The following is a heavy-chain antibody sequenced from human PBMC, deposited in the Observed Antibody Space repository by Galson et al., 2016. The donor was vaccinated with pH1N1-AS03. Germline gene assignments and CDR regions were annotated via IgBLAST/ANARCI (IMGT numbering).Heavy chain of an antibody. CDR3: ASAPRGSGSSYYFDH. CDR2: INQDGSEK. D-gene: IGHD6-6*01. Sequence: SLRLSCAASGFTFNSYWMSWVRQAPGKGPEWVAHINQDGSEKYYVDSVKGRFTISRDNAKNSLYLQMNSLRAEDTAVYYCASAPRGSGSSYYFDHWGQGTLVTVSS. J-gene: IGHJ4*02. V-gene: IGHV3-7*03. CDR1: GFTFNSYW.